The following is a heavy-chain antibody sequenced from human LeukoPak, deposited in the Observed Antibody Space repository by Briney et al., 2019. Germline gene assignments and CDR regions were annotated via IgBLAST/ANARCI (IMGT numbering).Heavy chain of an antibody. V-gene: IGHV3-30-3*01. J-gene: IGHJ6*02. CDR1: GFTFSSYA. CDR3: AKATYSYGSTRDYYYYGMDV. D-gene: IGHD5-18*01. Sequence: GGSLRLSCAASGFTFSSYAMHWVRQAPGKGLEWVAVISYDGSNKYYADSVKGRFTISRDNSKNTLYLQMNSLRVDDTAVYYCAKATYSYGSTRDYYYYGMDVWGQGTTVTVSS. CDR2: ISYDGSNK.